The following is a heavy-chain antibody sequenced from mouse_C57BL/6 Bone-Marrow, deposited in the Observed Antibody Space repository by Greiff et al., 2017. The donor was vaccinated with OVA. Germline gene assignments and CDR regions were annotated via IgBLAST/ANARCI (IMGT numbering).Heavy chain of an antibody. CDR3: ARPQTAQATTWFAY. V-gene: IGHV5-17*01. CDR1: GFTFSDYG. J-gene: IGHJ3*01. CDR2: ISSGSSTI. Sequence: EVQGVESGGGLVKPGGSLKLSCAASGFTFSDYGMHWVRQAPEKGLEWVAYISSGSSTIYYADTVKGRFTISRDNAKNTLFLQMTSLRSEDTAMYYCARPQTAQATTWFAYWGQGTLVTVSA. D-gene: IGHD3-2*02.